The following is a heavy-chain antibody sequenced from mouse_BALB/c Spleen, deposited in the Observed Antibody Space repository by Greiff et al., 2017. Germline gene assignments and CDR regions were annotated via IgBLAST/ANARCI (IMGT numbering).Heavy chain of an antibody. CDR2: IDPENGDT. J-gene: IGHJ2*01. CDR1: GFNIKDYY. Sequence: VQLQQSGAELVRSGASVKLSCTASGFNIKDYYMHWVKQRPEQGLEWIGWIDPENGDTEYAPKFQGKATMTADTTSNTAYLQLSSLTSEDTAVYYCNAPDYWGQGTTLTVSS. V-gene: IGHV14-4*02. CDR3: NAPDY.